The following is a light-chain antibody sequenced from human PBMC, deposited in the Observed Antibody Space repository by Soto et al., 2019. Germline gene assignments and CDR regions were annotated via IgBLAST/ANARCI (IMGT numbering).Light chain of an antibody. Sequence: DIQLTQSPSFLSASVGDRVTITCRASQGISSDLAWYQQNPGKAPKLLTYAASTLQNGVPSTFSGSGSGTEFTLTISSLQPEDFGTYYCQQFKSYPITFGQGTRLE. V-gene: IGKV1-9*01. J-gene: IGKJ5*01. CDR3: QQFKSYPIT. CDR2: AAS. CDR1: QGISSD.